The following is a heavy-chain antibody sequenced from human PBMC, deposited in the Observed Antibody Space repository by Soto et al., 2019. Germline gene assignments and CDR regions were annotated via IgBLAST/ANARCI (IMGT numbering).Heavy chain of an antibody. V-gene: IGHV1-2*04. D-gene: IGHD6-13*01. CDR3: ARDVAAADY. Sequence: ASVEVSCKASGYTFTGYYMHWVRQAPGQGLEWMGWINPNSGGTNYAQKFQGWVTMTRDTSISTAYMELSRLRSEDTAVYYCARDVAAADYWGQGTLVTVSS. CDR1: GYTFTGYY. CDR2: INPNSGGT. J-gene: IGHJ4*02.